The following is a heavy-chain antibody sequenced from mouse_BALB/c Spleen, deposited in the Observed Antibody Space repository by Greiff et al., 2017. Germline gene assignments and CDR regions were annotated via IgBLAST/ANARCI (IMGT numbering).Heavy chain of an antibody. Sequence: EVQLVESGAELVKPGASVKLSCTASGFNIKDTYMHWVKQRPEQGLEWIGRIDPANGNTKYDPKFQGKATITADTSSNTAYLQLSSLTSEDTAVYYCASHYDCGRSGYWYFDVWGAGTTVTVSA. CDR3: ASHYDCGRSGYWYFDV. CDR2: IDPANGNT. V-gene: IGHV14-3*02. J-gene: IGHJ1*01. CDR1: GFNIKDTY. D-gene: IGHD1-1*01.